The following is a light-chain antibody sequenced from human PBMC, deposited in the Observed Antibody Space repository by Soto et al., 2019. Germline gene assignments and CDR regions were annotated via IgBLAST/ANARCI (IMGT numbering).Light chain of an antibody. CDR2: DVS. CDR3: FSYAGSSAYV. Sequence: QSALTQPRSVSGSPGQSVTISCTGTSSDVGGYNHVSWYQQNPGEAPKVMIFDVSKRPSGVPDRFSGSKSDNTASLTISGLQAEDEADYYCFSYAGSSAYVFGAGTKLTVL. CDR1: SSDVGGYNH. V-gene: IGLV2-11*01. J-gene: IGLJ1*01.